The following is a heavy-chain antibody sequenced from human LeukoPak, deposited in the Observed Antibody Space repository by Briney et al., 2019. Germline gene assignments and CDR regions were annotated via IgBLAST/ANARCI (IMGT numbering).Heavy chain of an antibody. V-gene: IGHV4-61*10. J-gene: IGHJ4*02. CDR2: IHHSGAT. Sequence: SETLSLTCTVSGGSVSSGTYYWSWLRQPAGKGLEWIGRIHHSGATNYNPSLKSRVTMSVDTSKNQFSLILRSVTAADTAVYYCARDKGVERLGGVYFDSWGQGTLVIVSS. CDR1: GGSVSSGTYY. CDR3: ARDKGVERLGGVYFDS. D-gene: IGHD1-26*01.